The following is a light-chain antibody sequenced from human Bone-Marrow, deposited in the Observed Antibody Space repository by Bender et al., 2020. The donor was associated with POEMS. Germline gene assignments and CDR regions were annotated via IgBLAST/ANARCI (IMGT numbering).Light chain of an antibody. Sequence: QSALTQPASVSGSPGQSITISCTGTSSDVGNYNLVSWYQQHPGKAPKLIIFESTKRPSGISNRFSGSKSGNTASLTISGLQAEDEADYYCCSYSSTSTLVFGGGTKLTVL. J-gene: IGLJ3*02. CDR3: CSYSSTSTLV. CDR2: EST. V-gene: IGLV2-23*01. CDR1: SSDVGNYNL.